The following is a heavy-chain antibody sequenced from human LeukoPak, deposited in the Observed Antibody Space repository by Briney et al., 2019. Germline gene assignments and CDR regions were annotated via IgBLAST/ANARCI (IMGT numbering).Heavy chain of an antibody. J-gene: IGHJ4*02. V-gene: IGHV4-59*01. Sequence: SETLSLTCTVSGGSISSYYWSWIRQPPGKGLEWIGYIYYSGSTNYNPSLKSRVTISVDTSKNQFSLKLSSVTAADTAVYYCARARKQWLVGYWGQGTLVTVSS. CDR2: IYYSGST. CDR3: ARARKQWLVGY. CDR1: GGSISSYY. D-gene: IGHD6-19*01.